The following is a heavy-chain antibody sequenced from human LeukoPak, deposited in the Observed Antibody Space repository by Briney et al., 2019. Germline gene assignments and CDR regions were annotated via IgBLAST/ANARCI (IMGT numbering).Heavy chain of an antibody. V-gene: IGHV1-46*01. J-gene: IGHJ4*02. CDR3: ARGGRAKYYFDY. CDR2: INPSGGST. D-gene: IGHD6-13*01. Sequence: ASVKVSCTASGYTFTTYYMHWVRQAPGQGLEWMGIINPSGGSTSYAQKFQGRVTMTRDTSTSTVYMELSSLRSEDTAVYYCARGGRAKYYFDYWGQGTLVTVSS. CDR1: GYTFTTYY.